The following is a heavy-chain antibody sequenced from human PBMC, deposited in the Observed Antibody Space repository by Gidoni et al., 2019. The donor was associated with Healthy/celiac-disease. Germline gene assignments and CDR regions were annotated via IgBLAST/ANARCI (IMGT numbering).Heavy chain of an antibody. Sequence: QVQLQQWGAGLLKPSETLSLTCAVCGGSFSGYYWSWMRQPPGKGLEWIGEINHSGSTNYNPSLKSRVTISVDTSKNQFSLKLSSVTAADTAVYYCARVYYDFWSGYPNWFDPWGQGTLVTVSS. CDR3: ARVYYDFWSGYPNWFDP. CDR1: GGSFSGYY. D-gene: IGHD3-3*01. J-gene: IGHJ5*02. V-gene: IGHV4-34*01. CDR2: INHSGST.